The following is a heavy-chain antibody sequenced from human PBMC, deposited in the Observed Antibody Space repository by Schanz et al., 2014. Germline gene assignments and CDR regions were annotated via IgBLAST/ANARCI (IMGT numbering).Heavy chain of an antibody. CDR3: ARVQDDILTGSEYYYGMDV. J-gene: IGHJ6*02. CDR1: GYTFTDYP. Sequence: QVQLVQSGTQVKKPGASVKVSCKTSGYTFTDYPINWVRQAPGQGLEWMGWMNPDSGNTGYAQKFQGRVTMTTDTSTSTAYMELRSLRSDDTAVYYCARVQDDILTGSEYYYGMDVWGQGTTVTVSS. V-gene: IGHV1-8*02. D-gene: IGHD3-9*01. CDR2: MNPDSGNT.